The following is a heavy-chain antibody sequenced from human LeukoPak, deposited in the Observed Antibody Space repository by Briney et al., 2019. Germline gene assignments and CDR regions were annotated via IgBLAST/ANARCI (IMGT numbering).Heavy chain of an antibody. V-gene: IGHV4-38-2*01. D-gene: IGHD2-2*02. Sequence: SETLSLTCAVSGSSITSGYYWGWIRQPPGKGLEWIGRIYTSGSTNYNPSLKSRVTISVDTSKNQFSLKLSSVTAADTAVYYCARGGAGCSSTSCYTSFDYWGQGTLVTVSS. J-gene: IGHJ4*02. CDR3: ARGGAGCSSTSCYTSFDY. CDR2: IYTSGST. CDR1: GSSITSGYY.